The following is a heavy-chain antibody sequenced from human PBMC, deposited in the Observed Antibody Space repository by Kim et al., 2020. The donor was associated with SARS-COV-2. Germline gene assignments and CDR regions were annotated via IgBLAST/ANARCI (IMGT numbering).Heavy chain of an antibody. CDR1: GGSIGSGDYY. CDR3: ARDGRLRLPHGYTTSRGGMDV. CDR2: IFYSGSA. V-gene: IGHV4-30-4*01. J-gene: IGHJ6*02. Sequence: SETLSLTCTVSGGSIGSGDYYWSWIRKSPGKGLEWIGYIFYSGSAFYNPSLKSRVTMSVDTSRDQFSLKLSSVTSADSGVYYCARDGRLRLPHGYTTSRGGMDVWGQGTTVTVSS. D-gene: IGHD6-13*01.